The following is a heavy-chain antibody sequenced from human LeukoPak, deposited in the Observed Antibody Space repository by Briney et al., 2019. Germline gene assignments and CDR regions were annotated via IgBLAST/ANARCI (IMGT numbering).Heavy chain of an antibody. CDR2: ISGSGGST. V-gene: IGHV3-23*01. CDR1: GFTFSSYA. Sequence: GGSLRLSCAASGFTFSSYAMSWVRQAPGKGLAWVSAISGSGGSTYYADSVKGWFTISRDNSKNTLYLQMNSLRAEDTAVYYCAKENYYDSSGYALQYFQHWGQGTLVTVSS. J-gene: IGHJ1*01. CDR3: AKENYYDSSGYALQYFQH. D-gene: IGHD3-22*01.